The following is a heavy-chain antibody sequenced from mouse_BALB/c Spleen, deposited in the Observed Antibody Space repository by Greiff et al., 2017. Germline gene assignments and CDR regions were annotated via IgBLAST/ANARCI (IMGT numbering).Heavy chain of an antibody. Sequence: EVKLQESGPELVKPGASVKISCKASGYSFTGYYMHWVKQSHVKSLEWIGRINPYNGATSYNQNFKDKASLTVDKSSSTAYMELHSLTSEDSAVYYCAKPRGYDGPYWYFDVWGAGTTVTVSS. CDR1: GYSFTGYY. J-gene: IGHJ1*01. D-gene: IGHD2-2*01. V-gene: IGHV1-31*01. CDR3: AKPRGYDGPYWYFDV. CDR2: INPYNGAT.